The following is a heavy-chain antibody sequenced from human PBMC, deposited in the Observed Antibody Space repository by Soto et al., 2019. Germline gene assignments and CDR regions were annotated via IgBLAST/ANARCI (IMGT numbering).Heavy chain of an antibody. J-gene: IGHJ5*02. V-gene: IGHV4-39*01. Sequence: SETLSLTCTVSGGSISSSSYYWGWTRQPPGKGLEWIGSIYYSGSTYYNPSLKSRVTISVDTSKNQFSLKLSSVTAADTAVYYCARIVATISTNWFDPWGQGTLVTVSS. CDR3: ARIVATISTNWFDP. CDR2: IYYSGST. D-gene: IGHD5-12*01. CDR1: GGSISSSSYY.